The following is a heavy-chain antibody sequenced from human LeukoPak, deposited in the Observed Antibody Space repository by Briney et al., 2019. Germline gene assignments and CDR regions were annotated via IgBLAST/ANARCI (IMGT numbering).Heavy chain of an antibody. D-gene: IGHD6-13*01. CDR1: GFTFSSYA. V-gene: IGHV3-30*14. Sequence: GGSLRLSCAASGFTFSSYAMHWVRQAPGKGLEWVAVISYDGSNKYYADSVKGRFTISRDNSKNTLYLQMNSLRAEDTAVYYCARVNRNSSSQDYYYYYYMDVWGKGTTVTVSS. J-gene: IGHJ6*03. CDR3: ARVNRNSSSQDYYYYYYMDV. CDR2: ISYDGSNK.